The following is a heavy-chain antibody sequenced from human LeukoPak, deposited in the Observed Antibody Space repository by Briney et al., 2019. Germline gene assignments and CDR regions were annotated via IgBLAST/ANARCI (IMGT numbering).Heavy chain of an antibody. J-gene: IGHJ5*02. CDR1: GFTFSSYA. CDR3: ARALAVTGTGGFDP. V-gene: IGHV3-23*01. Sequence: GGSLRLSCAASGFTFSSYAMSWGRQAPGEGLEWVSAISGSGGSTYYADSVKGRFTISRDNSKNTLYLQMNSLRAEDTAVYYCARALAVTGTGGFDPWGQGTLVTVSS. CDR2: ISGSGGST. D-gene: IGHD6-19*01.